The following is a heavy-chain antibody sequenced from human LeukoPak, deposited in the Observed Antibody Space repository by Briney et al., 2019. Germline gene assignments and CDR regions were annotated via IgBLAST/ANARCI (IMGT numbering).Heavy chain of an antibody. CDR2: IYYSGST. Sequence: SQTLSLTCTVSGGSISSGDYYWSWIRQPPGKGLEWIGYIYYSGSTYYNPSLKSRVTISVDTSKNQFSLKLSSVTAADTAVYYCARDSVNPADHYYGMDVWGKGTTVTVSS. J-gene: IGHJ6*04. CDR3: ARDSVNPADHYYGMDV. CDR1: GGSISSGDYY. D-gene: IGHD4-17*01. V-gene: IGHV4-30-4*01.